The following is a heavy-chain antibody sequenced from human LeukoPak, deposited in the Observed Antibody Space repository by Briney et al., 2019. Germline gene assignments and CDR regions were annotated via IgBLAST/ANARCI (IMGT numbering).Heavy chain of an antibody. CDR2: ISGSGGST. CDR1: GFTFSSYS. Sequence: GGSLRLSCAASGFTFSSYSMNWVRQAPGKGLEWVSAISGSGGSTYYADSVKGRFTISRDNSRNTLYLQMNSLRAEDTAVYYCSRGGYGDYNNWFDPWGQGTLVIVSS. J-gene: IGHJ5*02. CDR3: SRGGYGDYNNWFDP. V-gene: IGHV3-23*01. D-gene: IGHD4-17*01.